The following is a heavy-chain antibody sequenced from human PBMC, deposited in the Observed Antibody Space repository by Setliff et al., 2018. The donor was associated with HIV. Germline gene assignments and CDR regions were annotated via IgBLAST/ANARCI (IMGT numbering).Heavy chain of an antibody. V-gene: IGHV3-7*01. CDR1: GFSLSNFW. CDR2: IKQYGNEK. Sequence: PGGSLRLSRAASGFSLSNFWMSWVRQAPGKGLEWVASIKQYGNEKHFVDSVMGRFTISRDNAKKSLSLQMSGLRAEDTAVYYCARHISFGLAPDDGGKSGFEYFDYWGQGTLVAVSS. J-gene: IGHJ4*02. CDR3: ARHISFGLAPDDGGKSGFEYFDY. D-gene: IGHD4-17*01.